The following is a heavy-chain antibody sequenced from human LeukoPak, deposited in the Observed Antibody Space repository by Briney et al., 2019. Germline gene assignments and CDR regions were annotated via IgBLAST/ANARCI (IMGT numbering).Heavy chain of an antibody. D-gene: IGHD3-10*01. Sequence: SVKVSCKASGGTFSSYAISWVRQAPGQGLEWMGGIIPIFGTANYAQKFQGRVTITADESTSTAYMELSSLRSEDTAVYYCARVTMVRGVIDYYYYYMDVRGKGTTVTISS. J-gene: IGHJ6*03. CDR2: IIPIFGTA. V-gene: IGHV1-69*13. CDR3: ARVTMVRGVIDYYYYYMDV. CDR1: GGTFSSYA.